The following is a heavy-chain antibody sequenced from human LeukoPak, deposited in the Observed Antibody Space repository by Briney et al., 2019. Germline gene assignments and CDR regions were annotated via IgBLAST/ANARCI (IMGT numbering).Heavy chain of an antibody. V-gene: IGHV4-59*01. CDR1: GGSISSYY. D-gene: IGHD2-15*01. CDR3: ARDGRVGVAASGWFDP. CDR2: IYYSGST. J-gene: IGHJ5*02. Sequence: PSETLSLTCTVSGGSISSYYWSRIRQPPGKGLEWIGYIYYSGSTNYNPSLKSRVTISVDTSKNQFSLKLSSVTAADTAVYYCARDGRVGVAASGWFDPWGQGTLVTVSS.